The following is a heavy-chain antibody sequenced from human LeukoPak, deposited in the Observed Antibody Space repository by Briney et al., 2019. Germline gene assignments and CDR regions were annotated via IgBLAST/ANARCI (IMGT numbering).Heavy chain of an antibody. Sequence: SETLSLTCTVSGGSISSGDYYWSWIRQPPGKGLEWFGYIYYSGSTYYNPSLKRRVTISVDTSKNQFSLVLSFVTAATAAVYYCARGSERLGYGVDYWSQGTLVTVSS. D-gene: IGHD2-15*01. CDR2: IYYSGST. J-gene: IGHJ4*02. CDR1: GGSISSGDYY. V-gene: IGHV4-30-4*01. CDR3: ARGSERLGYGVDY.